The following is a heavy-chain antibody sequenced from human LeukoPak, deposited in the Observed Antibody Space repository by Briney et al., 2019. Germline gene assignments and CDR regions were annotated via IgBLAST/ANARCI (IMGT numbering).Heavy chain of an antibody. Sequence: GESLKISCKGSGYSFTSYWIGWVRQMPGKGLEWMVIIYPGDSDTRYSPSFQGQVTISADQFISTAYLPWSRLKAWDTAMYYCARRDNDFWSGYNNWFDPWGQGTLVTVSS. CDR3: ARRDNDFWSGYNNWFDP. CDR1: GYSFTSYW. V-gene: IGHV5-51*01. J-gene: IGHJ5*02. CDR2: IYPGDSDT. D-gene: IGHD3-3*01.